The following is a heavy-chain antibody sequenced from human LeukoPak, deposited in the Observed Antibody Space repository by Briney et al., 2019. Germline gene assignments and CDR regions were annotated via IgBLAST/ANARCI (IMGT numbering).Heavy chain of an antibody. Sequence: GRSLRLSCAASGFTVSSNYMSWVRQAPGKGLEWVSVIYSSGSTYYADSVKGRFTISRDNSKNTLYLQMNSLRAEDTAVYYCASPRGVAAYHWGQGTLVTVSS. D-gene: IGHD2-15*01. CDR1: GFTVSSNY. J-gene: IGHJ5*02. CDR2: IYSSGST. V-gene: IGHV3-53*01. CDR3: ASPRGVAAYH.